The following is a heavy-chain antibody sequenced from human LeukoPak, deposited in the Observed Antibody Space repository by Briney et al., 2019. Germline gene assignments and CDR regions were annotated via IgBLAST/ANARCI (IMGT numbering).Heavy chain of an antibody. CDR3: ARAGNPQYFDL. V-gene: IGHV1-2*02. J-gene: IGHJ2*01. CDR1: GYTFTGYY. CDR2: ISPNSGGA. Sequence: ASVKVSCKASGYTFTGYYIHWVRQAPGQGLEWMGWISPNSGGANYAQKFRGGVTMTRDTSISTAYMELRSLRSDDTAVYYCARAGNPQYFDLWGRGTLVTVSS.